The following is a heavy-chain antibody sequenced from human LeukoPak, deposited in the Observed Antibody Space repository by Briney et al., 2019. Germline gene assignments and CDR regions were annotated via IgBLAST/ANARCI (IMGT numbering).Heavy chain of an antibody. D-gene: IGHD1-26*01. J-gene: IGHJ4*02. CDR3: AKDLTGVGANMFDY. CDR2: IRYDGSNK. CDR1: GFTFSSYG. V-gene: IGHV3-30*02. Sequence: PGGSLTLSCAASGFTFSSYGMHWVRQAPGKGLEGVAFIRYDGSNKYYPDSGKGRFTISRDHSKNTLYLQMNSVRAEDTAVYYCAKDLTGVGANMFDYWGQGTMVTVSS.